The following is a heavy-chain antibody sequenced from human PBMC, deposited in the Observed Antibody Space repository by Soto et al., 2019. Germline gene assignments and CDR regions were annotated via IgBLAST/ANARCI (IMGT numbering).Heavy chain of an antibody. Sequence: SETLSLTCTVSGGSISSYYWSWIRQPPGKGLEWIRYIYYSGSTNYNPSLKSRVTISVDTSKNQFSLKLSSVTAADTAVYYCASQMYYYGSGRDTWFDPWGQGTLVTVSS. CDR2: IYYSGST. CDR3: ASQMYYYGSGRDTWFDP. D-gene: IGHD3-10*01. CDR1: GGSISSYY. J-gene: IGHJ5*02. V-gene: IGHV4-59*01.